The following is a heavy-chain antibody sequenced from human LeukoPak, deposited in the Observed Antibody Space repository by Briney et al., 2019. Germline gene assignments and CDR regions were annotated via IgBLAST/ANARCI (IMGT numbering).Heavy chain of an antibody. J-gene: IGHJ4*02. CDR3: ARRLLGSGWYRY. CDR1: GGSISSYF. Sequence: PSETLSLTCTISGGSISSYFWSWIRQPPGKGLEWIGSIYYSGSTYYNPSLKSRVTISVDTSKNQFSLKLSSVTAADTAVYYCARRLLGSGWYRYWGQGTLVTVSS. V-gene: IGHV4-39*07. D-gene: IGHD6-19*01. CDR2: IYYSGST.